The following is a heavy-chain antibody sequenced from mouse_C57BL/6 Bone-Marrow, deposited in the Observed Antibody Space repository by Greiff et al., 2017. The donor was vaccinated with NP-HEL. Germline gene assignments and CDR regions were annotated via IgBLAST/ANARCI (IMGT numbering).Heavy chain of an antibody. CDR1: GFTFSSYA. Sequence: EVQLVESGEGLVKPGGSLKLSCAASGFTFSSYAMSWVRQTPEKRLEWVAYISSGGDYIYYADTVKGRFTISRDNARNTLYLQMSSLKSEDTAMYYCTRGLRYQAWFAYWGQGTLVTVSA. CDR2: ISSGGDYI. CDR3: TRGLRYQAWFAY. D-gene: IGHD1-1*01. V-gene: IGHV5-9-1*02. J-gene: IGHJ3*01.